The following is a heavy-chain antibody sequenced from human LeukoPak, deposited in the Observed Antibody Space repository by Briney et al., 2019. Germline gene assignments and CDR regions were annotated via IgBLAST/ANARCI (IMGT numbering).Heavy chain of an antibody. J-gene: IGHJ6*03. CDR1: GGTFSSYA. Sequence: GALVKVSCKASGGTFSSYAISWLRQDPGPALEWLGGIIPIFGTANYAQKFQRKVTITTNVSTSTAYMELSRLRCEDTAVYSCAKGAVYCSSTSCYVSYSYYMDVWGKGTTVPVSS. D-gene: IGHD2-2*01. CDR2: IIPIFGTA. CDR3: AKGAVYCSSTSCYVSYSYYMDV. V-gene: IGHV1-69*05.